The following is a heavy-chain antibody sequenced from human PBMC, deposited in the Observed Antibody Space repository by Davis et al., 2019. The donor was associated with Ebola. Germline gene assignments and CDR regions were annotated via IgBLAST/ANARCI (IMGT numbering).Heavy chain of an antibody. J-gene: IGHJ4*02. V-gene: IGHV3-74*01. D-gene: IGHD1-26*01. Sequence: PGGSLRLSCAASGFTFSSYAMSWVRQAPGKGLVWVSRINSDGSSTSYADSVKGRFTISRDNAKNTLYLQMNSLRAEDTAVYYCARAGSPGSGRGVSSVYVDYWGQGTLVTVSS. CDR2: INSDGSST. CDR1: GFTFSSYA. CDR3: ARAGSPGSGRGVSSVYVDY.